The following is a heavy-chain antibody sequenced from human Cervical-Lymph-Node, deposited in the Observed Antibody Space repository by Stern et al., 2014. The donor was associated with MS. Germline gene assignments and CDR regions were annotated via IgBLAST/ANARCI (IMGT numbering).Heavy chain of an antibody. D-gene: IGHD6-13*01. CDR3: ALSSETSDRWYSLGYDL. J-gene: IGHJ5*02. CDR2: IFPVFGTP. V-gene: IGHV1-69*01. Sequence: VQLVECGAEVTKPGSSGKVSCQASGGTFSKFPSSWVRQAPGQGLEWMGGIFPVFGTPTYAQEFRGRVTITADVSTSTVYMELSSLRSDDTAVYYCALSSETSDRWYSLGYDLWGQRTLVTVSS. CDR1: GGTFSKFP.